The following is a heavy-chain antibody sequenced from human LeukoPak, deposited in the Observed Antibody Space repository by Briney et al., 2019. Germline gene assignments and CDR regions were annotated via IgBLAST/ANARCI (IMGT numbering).Heavy chain of an antibody. CDR3: ARQVDTAMVTVDY. CDR1: GYSFTSYW. V-gene: IGHV5-51*01. Sequence: GESLKISCKGSGYSFTSYWIGWVRQMPGKGLEWMGIIYPGDSDTRYSPSFQGQVTISADKSIGAAYLQWSSLKASDTAMYYCARQVDTAMVTVDYWGQGTLVTVSS. J-gene: IGHJ4*02. CDR2: IYPGDSDT. D-gene: IGHD5-18*01.